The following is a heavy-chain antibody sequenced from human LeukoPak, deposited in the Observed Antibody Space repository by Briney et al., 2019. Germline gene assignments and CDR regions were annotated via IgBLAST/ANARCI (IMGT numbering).Heavy chain of an antibody. CDR3: ARASLLWFGGAFDI. J-gene: IGHJ3*02. Sequence: ASVKVPCKASGYTFTSYAMHWVRQAPGQRLEWMGWINAGNGNTKYSQKFQGRVTITRDTSASTAYMELSSLRSEDTAVYYCARASLLWFGGAFDIWGQGTMVTVSS. CDR2: INAGNGNT. D-gene: IGHD3-10*01. CDR1: GYTFTSYA. V-gene: IGHV1-3*01.